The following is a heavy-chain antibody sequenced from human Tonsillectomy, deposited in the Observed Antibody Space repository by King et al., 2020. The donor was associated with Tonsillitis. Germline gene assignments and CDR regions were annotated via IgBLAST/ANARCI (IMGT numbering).Heavy chain of an antibody. CDR3: AKSRAGISGWFDP. J-gene: IGHJ5*02. D-gene: IGHD3-10*01. Sequence: VQLVESGGGLVQPGGSLRLSCAASGFTFSSYAMSWVRQAPGKGLEWVSGISGSGGNTYYADSVKGRFTISRDNSKNMLYLQMNSLRAEDTAIYYCAKSRAGISGWFDPWGQGTLVPVSS. CDR1: GFTFSSYA. CDR2: ISGSGGNT. V-gene: IGHV3-23*04.